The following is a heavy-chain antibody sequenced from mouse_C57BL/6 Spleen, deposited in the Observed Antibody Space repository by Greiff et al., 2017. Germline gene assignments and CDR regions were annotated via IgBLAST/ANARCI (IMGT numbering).Heavy chain of an antibody. Sequence: QVQLKQSGPELVKPGASVKISCKASGYAFSSSWMNWVKQRPGKGLEWIGRIYPGDGDTNYNGKFKGKATLTADKSSSTAYMQLSSLTSEDSAVYFCGVYYDYDGPFDYWGQGTTLTVSS. CDR2: IYPGDGDT. CDR3: GVYYDYDGPFDY. V-gene: IGHV1-82*01. J-gene: IGHJ2*01. CDR1: GYAFSSSW. D-gene: IGHD2-4*01.